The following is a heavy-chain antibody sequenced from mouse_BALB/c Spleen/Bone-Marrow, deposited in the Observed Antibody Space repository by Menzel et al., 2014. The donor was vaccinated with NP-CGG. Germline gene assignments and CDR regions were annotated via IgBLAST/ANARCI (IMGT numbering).Heavy chain of an antibody. V-gene: IGHV5-9-1*01. D-gene: IGHD2-4*01. CDR3: ARVITWYFDV. Sequence: DVMLVESGGGLVKPGGSLKLSCAASGFTFSSYAMSWVRQTPEKRLEWVATISSGGSYTYYPDSVKGRFTISRDNAKNTLYLQMSILRSEDTAMYYCARVITWYFDVWGAGTTVTVSS. CDR1: GFTFSSYA. J-gene: IGHJ1*01. CDR2: ISSGGSYT.